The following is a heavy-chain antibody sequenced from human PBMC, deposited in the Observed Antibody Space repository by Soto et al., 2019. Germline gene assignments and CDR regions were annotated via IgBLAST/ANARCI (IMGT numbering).Heavy chain of an antibody. D-gene: IGHD1-26*01. J-gene: IGHJ6*02. V-gene: IGHV3-30-3*01. CDR2: ISYDGSNK. Sequence: GGSLRLSCAASGFTFSSYAMHWVRQAPGKGLEWVAVISYDGSNKYYADSVKGRFTISRDNSKNTLYLQMNSLRAEDTAVYYCARSMGATMYYYGMDVWGQGTTVTVSS. CDR1: GFTFSSYA. CDR3: ARSMGATMYYYGMDV.